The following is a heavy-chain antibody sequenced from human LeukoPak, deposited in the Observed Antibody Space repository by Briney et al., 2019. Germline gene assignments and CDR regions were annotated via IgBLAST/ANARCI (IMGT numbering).Heavy chain of an antibody. Sequence: GGSLRLSCAASGFTFSSYGIQWVRQAPGKGLEWVAVISYDGSNKYYADSVKGRFTISRDNSKNTLYQQMNSLRAEDTAVYYCAKEQGRFWSGYYTYEAFDIWGQGTMVTVSS. CDR3: AKEQGRFWSGYYTYEAFDI. D-gene: IGHD3-3*01. CDR1: GFTFSSYG. CDR2: ISYDGSNK. J-gene: IGHJ3*02. V-gene: IGHV3-30*18.